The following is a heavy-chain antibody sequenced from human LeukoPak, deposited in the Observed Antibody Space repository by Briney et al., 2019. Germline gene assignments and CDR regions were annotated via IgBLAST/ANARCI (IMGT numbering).Heavy chain of an antibody. J-gene: IGHJ4*02. D-gene: IGHD3-10*01. Sequence: GESLKISCKGSGYSFTNYWIGWVRPMPGKGLEWMGVIYPGDSDTRYSPSFQGQVTISADKSISTAYLQWSSLKASDTAMYYCARKSSPLWFGELLSHDFDYWGQGTLVSVS. CDR3: ARKSSPLWFGELLSHDFDY. CDR1: GYSFTNYW. V-gene: IGHV5-51*01. CDR2: IYPGDSDT.